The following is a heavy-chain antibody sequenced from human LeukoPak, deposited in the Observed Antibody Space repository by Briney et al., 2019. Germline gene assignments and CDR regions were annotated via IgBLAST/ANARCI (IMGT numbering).Heavy chain of an antibody. D-gene: IGHD3-22*01. CDR1: GFTFSSYW. J-gene: IGHJ4*02. Sequence: GGSLRLSCAASGFTFSSYWMHWVRQAPGKGLVWVSRIHSDGSSTSYADSVRGRFTISRDDAKSTLYLQMNSLRAEDTAVYYCARSGWPYYFDYWGQGTLATVSS. CDR3: ARSGWPYYFDY. V-gene: IGHV3-74*01. CDR2: IHSDGSST.